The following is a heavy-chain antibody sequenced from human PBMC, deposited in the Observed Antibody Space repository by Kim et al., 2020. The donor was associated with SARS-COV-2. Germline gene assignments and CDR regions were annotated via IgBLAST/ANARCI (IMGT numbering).Heavy chain of an antibody. CDR3: ARGVGYDHGYYYYYYSMDV. Sequence: SVKVSCKASGGTFSSYAISWVRQAPGQGLEWMGGIIPIFGTAKNAQKFQGRVTITADESTSTAYMELSSLRSEDTAVYYCARGVGYDHGYYYYYYSMDVWGQGTTVTVSS. V-gene: IGHV1-69*13. J-gene: IGHJ6*02. CDR2: IIPIFGTA. CDR1: GGTFSSYA. D-gene: IGHD3-16*01.